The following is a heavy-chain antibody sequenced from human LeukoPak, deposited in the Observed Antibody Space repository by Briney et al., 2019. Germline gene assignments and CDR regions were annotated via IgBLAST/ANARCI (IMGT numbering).Heavy chain of an antibody. CDR3: ARAGGLLLLFDY. D-gene: IGHD3-22*01. Sequence: SETLSLTCAVYGGSFSGYYWSWIRQPPGKGLEWIGEINHSGSTNYNLSLKSRVTISVDTSKNQFSLKLSSVTAADTAVYYCARAGGLLLLFDYWGQGTLVTVSS. J-gene: IGHJ4*02. CDR2: INHSGST. CDR1: GGSFSGYY. V-gene: IGHV4-34*01.